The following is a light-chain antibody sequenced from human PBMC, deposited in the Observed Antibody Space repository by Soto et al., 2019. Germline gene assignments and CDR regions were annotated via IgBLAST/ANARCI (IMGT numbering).Light chain of an antibody. CDR2: RND. CDR3: AAWDDSLSGSYV. V-gene: IGLV1-47*01. J-gene: IGLJ1*01. Sequence: QSVLTQPPSASGTPGQRVTVSCSGSSSNIGNNYVFWYQHLPGTAPKLLIYRNDQRPSGVSDRFSGSKSGTSASLAISGLRSEDEADYYCAAWDDSLSGSYVFGTGTKLTGL. CDR1: SSNIGNNY.